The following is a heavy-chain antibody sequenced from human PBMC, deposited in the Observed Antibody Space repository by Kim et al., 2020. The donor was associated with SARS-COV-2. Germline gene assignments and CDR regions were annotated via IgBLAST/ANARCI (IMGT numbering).Heavy chain of an antibody. J-gene: IGHJ6*02. Sequence: GGSLRLSCAASGFTFSNYTMNWLRQAPGKGLEWLSSISSSRSYIYYADSVRGRFTISRDTATNSLFLQLSSLRADDTAVYFCARDRPKGYYYGLDVWGPGTTVTVSS. CDR1: GFTFSNYT. CDR2: ISSSRSYI. V-gene: IGHV3-21*01. CDR3: ARDRPKGYYYGLDV.